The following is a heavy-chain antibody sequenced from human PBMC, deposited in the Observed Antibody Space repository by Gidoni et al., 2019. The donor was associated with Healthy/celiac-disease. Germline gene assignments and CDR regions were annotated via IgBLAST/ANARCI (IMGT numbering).Heavy chain of an antibody. CDR1: GGPISSSSYY. V-gene: IGHV4-39*01. CDR2: IYCSGST. Sequence: QLQLQESGPGLGKPSETLSLTCTVSGGPISSSSYYWGWIRQPPGTGRGWIMSIYCSGSTYYNPSLRSRVTISVDTSKNQFSLKLSSVTAADTAVYYCARPRDHDYSDYMKVRGWFDPWGQGTLVTVSS. J-gene: IGHJ5*02. CDR3: ARPRDHDYSDYMKVRGWFDP. D-gene: IGHD4-17*01.